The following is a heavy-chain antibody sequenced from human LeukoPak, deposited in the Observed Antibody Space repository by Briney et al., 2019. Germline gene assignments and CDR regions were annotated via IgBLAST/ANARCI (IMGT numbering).Heavy chain of an antibody. D-gene: IGHD6-6*01. CDR3: ARAYSSSSDYYYYYMDV. J-gene: IGHJ6*03. CDR1: GGTFSSYA. CDR2: IIPIFGTA. V-gene: IGHV1-69*13. Sequence: EASVKVSCKASGGTFSSYAISWVRQAPGQGLEWMGGIIPIFGTANYAQKFQGRVTITADESTSTAYMELSSLRSEDTAVYYCARAYSSSSDYYYYYMDVWGKGTTVTVSS.